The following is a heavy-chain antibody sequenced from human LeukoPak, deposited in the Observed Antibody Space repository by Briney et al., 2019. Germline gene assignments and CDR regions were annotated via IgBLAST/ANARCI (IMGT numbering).Heavy chain of an antibody. J-gene: IGHJ4*02. D-gene: IGHD3-22*01. CDR3: ARARFYYGHFDY. Sequence: ASETLSLTCTVSGGSISSYYWSWIRQPPGKGLEWIGYIYYSGSTNYNPSLKSRVTISVDTSKDQFSLKLSSVTAADTAVYYCARARFYYGHFDYWGQGTLVTVSS. CDR2: IYYSGST. CDR1: GGSISSYY. V-gene: IGHV4-59*12.